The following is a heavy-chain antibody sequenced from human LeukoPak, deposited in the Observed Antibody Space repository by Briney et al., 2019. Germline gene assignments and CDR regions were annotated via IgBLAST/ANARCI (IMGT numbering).Heavy chain of an antibody. V-gene: IGHV4-34*01. CDR2: INHSGGT. D-gene: IGHD5-12*01. CDR1: GGSFSGYY. J-gene: IGHJ2*01. CDR3: ARGKLRSYWYFDL. Sequence: SETLSLTCAVYGGSFSGYYWSWIRQPPGKGLEWIGEINHSGGTNYNPSLKSRVTISVDTSKNQFSLKLSSVTAADTAVYYCARGKLRSYWYFDLWGRGTLVTVSS.